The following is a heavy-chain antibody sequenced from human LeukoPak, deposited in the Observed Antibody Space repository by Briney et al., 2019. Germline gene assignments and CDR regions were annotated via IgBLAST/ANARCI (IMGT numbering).Heavy chain of an antibody. V-gene: IGHV3-43*01. CDR1: GFNFDRYT. CDR3: ARDFSRLPTSGRFDS. J-gene: IGHJ4*02. Sequence: GGSLRLSCATSGFNFDRYTIHWVRQAPGKGLEWVSLAGWAGGTTFYSDSVRGRFTISRDSGRKSVYLQMNSLRAEDTAVYYCARDFSRLPTSGRFDSWGQGTLVTVSS. D-gene: IGHD6-25*01. CDR2: AGWAGGTT.